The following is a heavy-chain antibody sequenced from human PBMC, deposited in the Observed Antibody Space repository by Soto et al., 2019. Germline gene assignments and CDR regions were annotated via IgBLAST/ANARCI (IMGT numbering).Heavy chain of an antibody. J-gene: IGHJ5*02. CDR1: GGSINNYY. V-gene: IGHV4-59*08. CDR3: AKRREWYGNTCYSGEFDP. CDR2: SYYSGRT. Sequence: QVQLQESRPGLVKPSETLSLTCTVSGGSINNYYWSWIRQPPGKGLEWIGYSYYSGRTSYNPSLKCRVTISGDTCKNLFSLKLSSVTAAATAVYCCAKRREWYGNTCYSGEFDPWGQGALVTGSS. D-gene: IGHD2-15*01.